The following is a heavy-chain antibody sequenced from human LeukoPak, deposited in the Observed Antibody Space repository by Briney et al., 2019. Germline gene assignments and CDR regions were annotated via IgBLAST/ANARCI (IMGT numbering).Heavy chain of an antibody. CDR3: ARGRSSYYDSSGYGNFDY. Sequence: SETLSLTCAVYGGSFSGYYWSWIRQPPGKGLEWIGEINHSGSTNYNPSLKSRVTISVDTSKNQFSLKLSSVTAADTAVYYCARGRSSYYDSSGYGNFDYWGQGTLVTV. CDR2: INHSGST. J-gene: IGHJ4*02. CDR1: GGSFSGYY. V-gene: IGHV4-34*01. D-gene: IGHD3-22*01.